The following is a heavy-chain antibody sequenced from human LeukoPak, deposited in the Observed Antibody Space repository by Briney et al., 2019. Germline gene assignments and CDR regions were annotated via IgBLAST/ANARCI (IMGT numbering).Heavy chain of an antibody. CDR1: GYTFTSYD. J-gene: IGHJ6*03. CDR2: MNPNSGNA. V-gene: IGHV1-8*01. D-gene: IGHD2-2*02. CDR3: ASTPYCSSTSCYIRLGYYYYYMDV. Sequence: ASVKVSCKASGYTFTSYDINWVRQATGQGLEWMGWMNPNSGNAGYAQKFQGRVTMTRNTSISTAYMELSSLRSEDTAVYYCASTPYCSSTSCYIRLGYYYYYMDVWGKGTTVTVSS.